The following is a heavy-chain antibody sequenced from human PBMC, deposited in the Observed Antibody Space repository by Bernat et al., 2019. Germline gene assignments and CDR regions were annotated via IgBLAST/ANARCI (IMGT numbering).Heavy chain of an antibody. CDR2: IYYRGST. D-gene: IGHD3-22*01. CDR1: GGSISSSSYY. J-gene: IGHJ4*02. Sequence: QLQLQESGPGLVKPSETLSLTCTLSGGSISSSSYYWGWLRQPPGKGLEWIGSIYYRGSTYYNPSLNSRVTIPVDTSKNQFSLKLSSETAADTAVYYCANLGTQYDSSGYYYDYWGQGTLVTVSS. V-gene: IGHV4-39*01. CDR3: ANLGTQYDSSGYYYDY.